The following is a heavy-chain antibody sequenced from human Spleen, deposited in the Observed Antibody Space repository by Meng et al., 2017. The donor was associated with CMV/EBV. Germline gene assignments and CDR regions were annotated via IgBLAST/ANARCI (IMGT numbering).Heavy chain of an antibody. CDR1: GFTFSSYA. CDR3: AKAFSASWYREYYDD. D-gene: IGHD6-13*01. V-gene: IGHV3-23*01. J-gene: IGHJ4*02. CDR2: ITASGGST. Sequence: GSLKISCAASGFTFSSYAMSWVRQAPGKGLEWVSAITASGGSTYYADSVKGRFTVSRDNSKNTLYLQMNSLRAEDTALYYCAKAFSASWYREYYDDWGQGTLVTVSS.